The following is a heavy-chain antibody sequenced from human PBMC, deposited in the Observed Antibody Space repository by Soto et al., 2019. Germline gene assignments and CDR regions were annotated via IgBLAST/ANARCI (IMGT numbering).Heavy chain of an antibody. Sequence: SVKVSCKASGGTFSSYAISWVRQAPGQGLEWMGGIIPIFGTANYAQKFQGRATITADKSTSTAYMELSSLRSEDTAVYYCASSPPLYYYDSSGPPGWFERWGQGTLVTVSS. CDR2: IIPIFGTA. D-gene: IGHD3-22*01. CDR3: ASSPPLYYYDSSGPPGWFER. CDR1: GGTFSSYA. V-gene: IGHV1-69*06. J-gene: IGHJ5*02.